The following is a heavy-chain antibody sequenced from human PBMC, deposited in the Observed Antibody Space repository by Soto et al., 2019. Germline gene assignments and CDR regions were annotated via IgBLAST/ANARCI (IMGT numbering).Heavy chain of an antibody. J-gene: IGHJ4*02. V-gene: IGHV4-30-4*01. Sequence: PSETLSLTCTVSGGSISSGDYYWSWIRQPPGKGLEWIGYIYYSGSTYYNPSLKSRVTIAVDTSKNQFSLKLSSVTAADTAVYYCAKAPHYYDSSGYPHPFDYWGQGTLVTVS. D-gene: IGHD3-22*01. CDR3: AKAPHYYDSSGYPHPFDY. CDR2: IYYSGST. CDR1: GGSISSGDYY.